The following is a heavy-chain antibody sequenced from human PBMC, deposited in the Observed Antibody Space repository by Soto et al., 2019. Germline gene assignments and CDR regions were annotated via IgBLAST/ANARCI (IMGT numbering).Heavy chain of an antibody. J-gene: IGHJ6*02. CDR3: TTGSVEGV. CDR2: IKTNTEGGTT. CDR1: GLTISKPG. Sequence: EVQLVESGGGLYYLGGPLSLSLEAPGLTISKPGMTWVRQAPGKGLEWVGRIKTNTEGGTTDYAAAVKGRFTVSRDDSKNTLYLQMNSLKTEDTAVYYCTTGSVEGVWGQGTTVTVSS. V-gene: IGHV3-15*07. D-gene: IGHD2-15*01.